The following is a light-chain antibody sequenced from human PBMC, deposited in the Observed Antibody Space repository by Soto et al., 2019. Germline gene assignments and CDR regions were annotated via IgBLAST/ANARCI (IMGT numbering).Light chain of an antibody. CDR1: QNLSRN. J-gene: IGKJ2*01. V-gene: IGKV3-15*01. CDR3: QQYDKWPHT. CDR2: YAS. Sequence: EMVMTQSPATVSVSPGERATLSCRASQNLSRNLAWYQQQPGQAPRLLIFYASTRATGIPARFSGSGSGTDFTLTISSLQSEDFAVYYCQQYDKWPHTFGQGTKLEIK.